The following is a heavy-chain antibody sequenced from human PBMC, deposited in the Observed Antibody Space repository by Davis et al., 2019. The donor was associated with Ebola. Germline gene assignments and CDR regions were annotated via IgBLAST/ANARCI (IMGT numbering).Heavy chain of an antibody. CDR2: IYRGGNT. CDR1: GFNVSGNY. J-gene: IGHJ4*02. CDR3: TRGRGGSSWELY. Sequence: GGSLRLSCTASGFNVSGNYMSWVRQAPGKGLEWVAVIYRGGNTYSADSVKGRFTISRDNSKDTVQLQMNSLRVEDTAVYYCTRGRGGSSWELYWGQGTLVTVSS. V-gene: IGHV3-53*01. D-gene: IGHD6-13*01.